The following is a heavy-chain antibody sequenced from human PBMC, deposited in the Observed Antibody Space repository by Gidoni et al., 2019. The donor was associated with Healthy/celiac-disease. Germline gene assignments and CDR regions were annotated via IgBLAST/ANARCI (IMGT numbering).Heavy chain of an antibody. CDR3: ARHGADDTVVGH. J-gene: IGHJ4*02. D-gene: IGHD2-15*01. V-gene: IGHV4-39*01. CDR2: IYYSGST. Sequence: QLQLQESGPGLVKPSETLSLTCTVSGGSIRSSSYYWGWLRQPPGKGLEWIGSIYYSGSTYYNPSLKSRVTISVDTSKDQFSLKLSSVTAADTALYYWARHGADDTVVGHWGQGTLVTVSS. CDR1: GGSIRSSSYY.